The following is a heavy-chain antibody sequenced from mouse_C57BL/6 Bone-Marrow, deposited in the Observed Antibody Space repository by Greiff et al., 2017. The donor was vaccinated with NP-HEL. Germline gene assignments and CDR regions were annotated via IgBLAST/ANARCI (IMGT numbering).Heavy chain of an antibody. CDR1: GYSITSGYD. D-gene: IGHD2-4*01. CDR2: ISYSGST. CDR3: AIYDYEGGFDY. J-gene: IGHJ2*01. Sequence: EVHLVESGPGMVKPSQSLSLTCTVTGYSITSGYDWHWIRHFPGNKLEWMGYISYSGSTNYNPSLKSRISITHDTSKNHFFLKLNSVTTEDTATYYCAIYDYEGGFDYWGQGTTLTVSS. V-gene: IGHV3-1*01.